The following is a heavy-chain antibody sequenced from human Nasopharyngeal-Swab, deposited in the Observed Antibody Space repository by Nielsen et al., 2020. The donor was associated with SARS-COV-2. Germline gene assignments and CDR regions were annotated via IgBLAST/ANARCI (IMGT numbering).Heavy chain of an antibody. CDR3: AKDSRGRPGYVDYMDV. V-gene: IGHV3-43D*03. J-gene: IGHJ6*03. CDR1: GFTFDDYV. D-gene: IGHD2-2*03. Sequence: GESLKISCAASGFTFDDYVMHWVRQAPGKGLEWVSLISWDGASTYYADSVKGRFTISRDNSKNSLFLQMSSLRSEDTGLYYCAKDSRGRPGYVDYMDVWGKGTTVTVSS. CDR2: ISWDGAST.